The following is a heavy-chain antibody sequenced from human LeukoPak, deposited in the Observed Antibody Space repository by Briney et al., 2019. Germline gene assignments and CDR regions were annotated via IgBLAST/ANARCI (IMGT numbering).Heavy chain of an antibody. V-gene: IGHV3-7*05. Sequence: PGGSLRLSCAASGFTFGSYWMSWVRQAPGRGLEWVADIKQDGTQKYYVDSVEGRITISRDNIKNSLYLQVNSLRVEDTAVYYCARDCGSDCSQAFDFWGQGTMVTVSS. J-gene: IGHJ3*01. CDR2: IKQDGTQK. CDR1: GFTFGSYW. D-gene: IGHD2-21*02. CDR3: ARDCGSDCSQAFDF.